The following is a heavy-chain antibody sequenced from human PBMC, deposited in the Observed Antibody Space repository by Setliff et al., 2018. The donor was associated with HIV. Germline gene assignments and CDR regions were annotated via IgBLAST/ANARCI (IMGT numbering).Heavy chain of an antibody. J-gene: IGHJ4*02. D-gene: IGHD1-26*01. V-gene: IGHV1-18*01. Sequence: ASVKVSCKASGYTFTSYGISWVRQAPGQGLEWMGWISAYNGNTNYAQKLQGRVTFTADESTGTAYMELSSLRSEDTAVYFCARGVGISGRFDYWGQGTLVTSPQ. CDR2: ISAYNGNT. CDR3: ARGVGISGRFDY. CDR1: GYTFTSYG.